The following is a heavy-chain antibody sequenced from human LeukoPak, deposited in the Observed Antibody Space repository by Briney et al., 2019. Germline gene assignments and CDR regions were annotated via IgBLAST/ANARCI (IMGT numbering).Heavy chain of an antibody. Sequence: SETLSLTCTVSGGSIGSSSYYWGWIRQPPGKGLEWIGSIYYSGSTYYNPSLKSRVTISVDTSKNQFSLKLSSVTAAGTAVYYCARAQITMIVEYYFDYWGQGTLVTVSS. V-gene: IGHV4-39*01. CDR2: IYYSGST. J-gene: IGHJ4*02. CDR1: GGSIGSSSYY. CDR3: ARAQITMIVEYYFDY. D-gene: IGHD3-22*01.